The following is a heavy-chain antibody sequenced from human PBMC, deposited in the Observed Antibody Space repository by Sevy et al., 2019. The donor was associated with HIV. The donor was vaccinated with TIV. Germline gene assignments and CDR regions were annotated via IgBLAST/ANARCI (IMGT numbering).Heavy chain of an antibody. V-gene: IGHV3-53*01. Sequence: GGSLRLSCAASGLSGSDNFMSWVRQAPGKGLEWVSVIYIGHNTYYADSVKGRFTISRDNAENTLYLQMNSLRVEDTAVYYCARGKHVSDYYGSFDYWGQGTLVTVSS. J-gene: IGHJ4*02. D-gene: IGHD3-3*01. CDR2: IYIGHNT. CDR3: ARGKHVSDYYGSFDY. CDR1: GLSGSDNF.